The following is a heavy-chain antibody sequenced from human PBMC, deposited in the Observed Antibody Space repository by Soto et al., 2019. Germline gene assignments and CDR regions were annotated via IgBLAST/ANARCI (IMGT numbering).Heavy chain of an antibody. Sequence: GGSLRLSCAASGFTFSSYWMSWVRQAPGKGLEWVANIKQDGSEKYYVNSVKGRFTISRDNAKNSLYLQMNSLRAEDTAVYYCARDGVAGTVFDYWGQGTLVTSPQ. J-gene: IGHJ4*02. V-gene: IGHV3-7*03. CDR2: IKQDGSEK. CDR3: ARDGVAGTVFDY. D-gene: IGHD6-19*01. CDR1: GFTFSSYW.